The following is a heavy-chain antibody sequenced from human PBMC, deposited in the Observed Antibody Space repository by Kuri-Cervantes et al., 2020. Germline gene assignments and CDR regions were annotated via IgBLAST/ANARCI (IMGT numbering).Heavy chain of an antibody. Sequence: GGSLRLSCAASGFAFSKYTMNWVRQAPGKGLEWVSSISSSSSYIYYADSVKGRFTISRDNAKNSLYLQMNSLRADDTAVYYCAREGDVVVVPADKGGFDYWGQGTLVTVSS. V-gene: IGHV3-21*01. J-gene: IGHJ4*02. CDR1: GFAFSKYT. CDR3: AREGDVVVVPADKGGFDY. D-gene: IGHD2-2*01. CDR2: ISSSSSYI.